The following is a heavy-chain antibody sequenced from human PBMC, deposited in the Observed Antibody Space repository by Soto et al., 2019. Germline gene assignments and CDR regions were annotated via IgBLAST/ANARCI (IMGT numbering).Heavy chain of an antibody. CDR1: GFPFSSYG. D-gene: IGHD2-15*01. CDR2: ISSSSSTI. Sequence: GGSLRLSCAASGFPFSSYGMHWVRQAPGKGLEWVSYISSSSSTIYYADSVKGRFTISRDNAKNSLYLQMNSLRDEDTAVYYCARISRYCSGGSCYLYYYYGMDVWGQGTTVTVSS. CDR3: ARISRYCSGGSCYLYYYYGMDV. J-gene: IGHJ6*02. V-gene: IGHV3-48*02.